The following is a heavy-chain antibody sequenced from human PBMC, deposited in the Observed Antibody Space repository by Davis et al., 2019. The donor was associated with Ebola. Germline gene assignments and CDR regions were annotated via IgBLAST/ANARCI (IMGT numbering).Heavy chain of an antibody. V-gene: IGHV1-58*01. CDR2: IVVGSGNT. CDR3: ARGNYYYGMDV. J-gene: IGHJ6*02. Sequence: SVKVSCKASGFTFTSSAVQWVRQARGQRLEWIGWIVVGSGNTNYAQKFQERVTMTRDTSTSTVYMELSSLRSEDTAVYYCARGNYYYGMDVWGQGTTVTVSS. CDR1: GFTFTSSA.